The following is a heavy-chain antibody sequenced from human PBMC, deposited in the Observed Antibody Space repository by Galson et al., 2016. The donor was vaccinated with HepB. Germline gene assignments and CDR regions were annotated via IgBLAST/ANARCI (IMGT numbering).Heavy chain of an antibody. CDR2: MNPESGNT. CDR3: ARGARWCGKMEIRRYFFDN. V-gene: IGHV1-8*01. J-gene: IGHJ4*02. D-gene: IGHD2-8*02. Sequence: SVKVSCKASGYTFTSYDINWVRQATGQGLEWMGWMNPESGNTGYAKRFQGRVTLTRNTSISTAYMELTNLTSEEPAVYYCARGARWCGKMEIRRYFFDNWGQGTLVTVSS. CDR1: GYTFTSYD.